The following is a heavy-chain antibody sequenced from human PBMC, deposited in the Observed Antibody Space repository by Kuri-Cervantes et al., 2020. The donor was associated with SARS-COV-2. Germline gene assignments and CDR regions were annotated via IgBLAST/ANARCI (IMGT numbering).Heavy chain of an antibody. V-gene: IGHV3-11*04. D-gene: IGHD3-22*01. CDR1: GFTFGDYA. CDR3: ARAGDITMIVEYYFDY. CDR2: ISSSGSTI. Sequence: GESLKISGTASGFTFGDYALTWFRQAPGKGLEWVSYISSSGSTIYYADSVKGRFTISRDNAKNSLYLQMNSLRAEDTAVYYCARAGDITMIVEYYFDYWGQGTLVTVSS. J-gene: IGHJ4*02.